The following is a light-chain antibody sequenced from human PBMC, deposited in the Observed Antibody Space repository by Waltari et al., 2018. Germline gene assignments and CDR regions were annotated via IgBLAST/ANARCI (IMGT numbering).Light chain of an antibody. CDR1: QGISIN. J-gene: IGKJ2*01. CDR3: QQYTNWPPFT. V-gene: IGKV3-15*01. Sequence: EILMTQSPATLSGSPGERFPLSCRASQGISINLAWYQQKPGQAPRLLIYGATTRATGIPARLSGSGSGTEFTLSVSSLHSEDFAVYYCQQYTNWPPFTFGQGTKLEIK. CDR2: GAT.